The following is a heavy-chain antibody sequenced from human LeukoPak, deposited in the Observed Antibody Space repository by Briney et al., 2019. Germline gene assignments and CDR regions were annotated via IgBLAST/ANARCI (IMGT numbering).Heavy chain of an antibody. D-gene: IGHD3-22*01. CDR3: TTVVIPDVAFDI. Sequence: PGGSLRLSCAASGFTFSSYEMNWVRQAPGKGLEWVGRIKSKTDGGTTDYAAPVKGRFTISRDDSKNTLYLQMNSLKTEDTAVYYCTTVVIPDVAFDIWGQGTMVTVSS. V-gene: IGHV3-15*01. CDR2: IKSKTDGGTT. CDR1: GFTFSSYE. J-gene: IGHJ3*02.